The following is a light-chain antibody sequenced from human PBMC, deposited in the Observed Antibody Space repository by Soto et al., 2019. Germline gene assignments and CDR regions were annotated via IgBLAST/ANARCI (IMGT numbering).Light chain of an antibody. CDR3: QQYNNWPSNT. J-gene: IGKJ5*01. Sequence: EIVMTQSPATLSVSPGEGATLSCRASQNVSSSLAWYQQNTGQAPRLLIYGASSRATGIPARFSGSGSGTEFTLTISSLQSEDFAVYYCQQYNNWPSNTFGQGTRLEIK. CDR1: QNVSSS. CDR2: GAS. V-gene: IGKV3-15*01.